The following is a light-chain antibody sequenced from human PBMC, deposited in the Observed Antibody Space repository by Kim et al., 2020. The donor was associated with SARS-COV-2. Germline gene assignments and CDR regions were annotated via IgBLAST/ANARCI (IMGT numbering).Light chain of an antibody. Sequence: SASGTPGQRVTISCSGSSSNIGSNNVVWYQQLPGAAPNLLIYSNNQRPSGIPDRFSGSRSGTSASLAISGLQSGDEADYYCAAWDDSLKQGVFGGGTQLTVL. CDR1: SSNIGSNN. CDR2: SNN. V-gene: IGLV1-44*01. CDR3: AAWDDSLKQGV. J-gene: IGLJ3*02.